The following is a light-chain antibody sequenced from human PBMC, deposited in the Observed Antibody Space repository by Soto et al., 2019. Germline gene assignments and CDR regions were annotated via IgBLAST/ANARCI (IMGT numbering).Light chain of an antibody. CDR1: QSIGSW. CDR3: QQYNDFQYT. CDR2: KAT. V-gene: IGKV1-5*03. J-gene: IGKJ2*01. Sequence: DIQMTQSPSTLSASVGDGVTITCRASQSIGSWLAWYQQKPGKAPKLLISKATNLQSGVPSRFSGSGSGTDVSLTISSLQPVDSATYYCQQYNDFQYTFGQGTKLEI.